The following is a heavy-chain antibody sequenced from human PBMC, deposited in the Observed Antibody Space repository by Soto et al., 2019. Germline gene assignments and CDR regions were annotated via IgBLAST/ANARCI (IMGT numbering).Heavy chain of an antibody. CDR1: GGSLSGNC. CDR2: ITHSGTT. J-gene: IGHJ3*01. Sequence: QVQLQQWGAGLVKPSGTLSLICAVSGGSLSGNCWSWVRQTPGNGPEWIGEITHSGTTNYNPSLKGRVTLSLVMSNNQFSLNWNTVTAADTAVYYCARRATVAILQHGVRRLLNFWGQGTMVIVSS. V-gene: IGHV4-34*01. D-gene: IGHD2-8*01. CDR3: ARRATVAILQHGVRRLLNF.